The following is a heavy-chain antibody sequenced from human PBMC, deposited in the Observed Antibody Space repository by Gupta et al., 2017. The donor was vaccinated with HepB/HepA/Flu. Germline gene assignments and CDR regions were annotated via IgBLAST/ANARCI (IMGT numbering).Heavy chain of an antibody. J-gene: IGHJ5*02. CDR2: ISSSSSYI. CDR1: GFTFSSYS. V-gene: IGHV3-21*01. D-gene: IGHD2-2*01. CDR3: ARDHWDIVVVPAAILSGFDP. Sequence: EVQLVESGGGLVKPGGSLRLSCAASGFTFSSYSMNWVRQAPGKGLEWVSSISSSSSYIYYADSVKGRFTIARDNAKNSLYLQMNSLRAEDTAVYYCARDHWDIVVVPAAILSGFDPGGQGTLVTVSS.